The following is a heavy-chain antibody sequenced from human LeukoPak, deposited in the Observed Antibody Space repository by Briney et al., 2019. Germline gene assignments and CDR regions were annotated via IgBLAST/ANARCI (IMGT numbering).Heavy chain of an antibody. V-gene: IGHV1-69*05. J-gene: IGHJ4*02. Sequence: ASVKVSCKASGGTFSSYAISWVRQAPGQGLEWMGGIIPIFGTANYAQKFQGRVTITTDESTSTAYMELSRLRSEDTAVYYCARHYGGNPYFDYWGQGTLVTVSS. CDR3: ARHYGGNPYFDY. CDR1: GGTFSSYA. D-gene: IGHD4-23*01. CDR2: IIPIFGTA.